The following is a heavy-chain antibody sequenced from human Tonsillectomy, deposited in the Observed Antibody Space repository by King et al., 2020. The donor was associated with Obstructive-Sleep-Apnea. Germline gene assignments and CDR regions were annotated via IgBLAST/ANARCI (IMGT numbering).Heavy chain of an antibody. D-gene: IGHD3-10*01. CDR2: IYYSGST. CDR3: ARDSFGELYSYGMDV. Sequence: MQEEGQGLVKPSQTRSLTCTVSGGSISSGGYYWSWIRQHPARGLEWIGYIYYSGSTYYNPSLKSRVAISVDTSKNQFSLKLSSVTAADTAVYYCARDSFGELYSYGMDVWGQGTTVTVSS. V-gene: IGHV4-31*03. CDR1: GGSISSGGYY. J-gene: IGHJ6*02.